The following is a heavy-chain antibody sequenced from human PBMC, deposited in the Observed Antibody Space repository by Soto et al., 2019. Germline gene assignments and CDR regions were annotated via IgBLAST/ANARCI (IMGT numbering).Heavy chain of an antibody. D-gene: IGHD2-2*01. CDR1: GGSFSGYY. CDR2: INHSGST. Sequence: QVQLQQWGAGLLKPSETLSLTCAVYGGSFSGYYWSWIRQPPGKGLEWTGEINHSGSTNYNPSLKSRVTISVDTAKNQFSLKLSSVTAADTAVYYCARVLLAGRVPAAIPFDYWGQGTLVTVSS. J-gene: IGHJ4*02. V-gene: IGHV4-34*01. CDR3: ARVLLAGRVPAAIPFDY.